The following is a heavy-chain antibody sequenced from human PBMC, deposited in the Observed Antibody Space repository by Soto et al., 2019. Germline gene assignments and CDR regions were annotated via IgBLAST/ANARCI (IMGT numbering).Heavy chain of an antibody. Sequence: ASVKVSCKASGYTFTSYGISWVRQAPGQGLEWMGWISAYNGNTNYAQKLQGRVTMTTDTSTSTAYMELRSLRSDDTAVYYCARVQFGELPPDAFDIWGQGTMVTVSS. CDR1: GYTFTSYG. CDR2: ISAYNGNT. D-gene: IGHD3-10*01. J-gene: IGHJ3*02. CDR3: ARVQFGELPPDAFDI. V-gene: IGHV1-18*01.